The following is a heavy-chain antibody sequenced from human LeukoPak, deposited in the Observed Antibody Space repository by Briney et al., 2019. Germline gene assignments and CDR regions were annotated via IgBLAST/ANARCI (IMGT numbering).Heavy chain of an antibody. D-gene: IGHD5-18*01. J-gene: IGHJ4*02. CDR3: ARHGYSYGL. CDR1: GGSISSSSNY. V-gene: IGHV4-39*01. CDR2: IYFSGST. Sequence: NPSETLSLTCTVSGGSISSSSNYGGWIRQPPGKGLEWIGSIYFSGSTYYNPSLKSRVTISVDTSKKQFSLKLSSVTAADTAVYYCARHGYSYGLWGQGTLVTVSS.